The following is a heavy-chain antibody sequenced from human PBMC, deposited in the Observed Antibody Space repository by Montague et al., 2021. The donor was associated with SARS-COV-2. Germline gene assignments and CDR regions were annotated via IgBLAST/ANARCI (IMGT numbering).Heavy chain of an antibody. CDR2: IYYSGST. D-gene: IGHD3-10*01. CDR1: GGSISSYY. CDR3: ARHTPDRITMVRAFDL. J-gene: IGHJ3*01. V-gene: IGHV4-59*08. Sequence: SETLSLTCTVSGGSISSYYRSWIRQPPGKGLEWIGYIYYSGSTNYNPSLKSRVTISVDTSKNQFSLKLSSVTAADTAVYYCARHTPDRITMVRAFDLWGQGTMVTVSS.